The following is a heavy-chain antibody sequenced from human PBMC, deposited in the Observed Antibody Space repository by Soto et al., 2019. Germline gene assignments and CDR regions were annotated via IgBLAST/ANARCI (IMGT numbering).Heavy chain of an antibody. V-gene: IGHV1-2*04. J-gene: IGHJ3*02. CDR1: GYTFTGYY. Sequence: ASVKVSCKASGYTFTGYYMHWVRQAPGQGLEWMGWINPNSGGTNYAQKFQGWVTMTRDTSISTAYMELSRLRSDDTAVYYCARAGVYCSSTSCYPHDDFDTWGQGTLVTVSS. CDR3: ARAGVYCSSTSCYPHDDFDT. CDR2: INPNSGGT. D-gene: IGHD2-2*01.